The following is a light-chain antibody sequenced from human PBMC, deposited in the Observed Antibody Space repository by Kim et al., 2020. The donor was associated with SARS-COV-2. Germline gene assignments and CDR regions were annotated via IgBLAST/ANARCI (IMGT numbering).Light chain of an antibody. Sequence: GQSLTICCTGTSSDVGGYNNVPRYQQHHGKAPKLMIYDVSNRPSGVSNRFSGAKSGNPASLTISGLQAEDEADYYCSSYTSSSTGVFGGGTQLTVL. V-gene: IGLV2-14*03. CDR1: SSDVGGYNN. CDR3: SSYTSSSTGV. CDR2: DVS. J-gene: IGLJ3*02.